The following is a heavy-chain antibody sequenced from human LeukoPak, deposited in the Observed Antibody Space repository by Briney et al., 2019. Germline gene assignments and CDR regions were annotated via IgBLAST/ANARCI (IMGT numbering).Heavy chain of an antibody. D-gene: IGHD3-10*01. CDR1: GFTFNSYD. J-gene: IGHJ4*02. CDR2: IGSAGDT. Sequence: GGSLRLSCAASGFTFNSYDFHWVRQAAGRGLEWVSAIGSAGDTYYEGSVKGRFTISREYAKNSVYLEINSLRAGDTAVYYCVRGVTKYHGSESYYIFDDWGQGTLVTVSS. V-gene: IGHV3-13*01. CDR3: VRGVTKYHGSESYYIFDD.